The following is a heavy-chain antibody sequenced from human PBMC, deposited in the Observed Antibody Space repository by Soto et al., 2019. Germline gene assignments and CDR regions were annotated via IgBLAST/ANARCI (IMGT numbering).Heavy chain of an antibody. CDR1: GFTFSTYG. D-gene: IGHD3-16*02. CDR3: AKASAVIPSRFLDY. CDR2: VSYHGTDK. Sequence: GGSLRLSCAASGFTFSTYGMIWVRQAPGKGLEWVAVVSYHGTDKFYADSLKARFTISRDNSKNTLYLQMNNLRTEDSAVYYCAKASAVIPSRFLDYWGHGTLVTVSS. J-gene: IGHJ4*01. V-gene: IGHV3-30*18.